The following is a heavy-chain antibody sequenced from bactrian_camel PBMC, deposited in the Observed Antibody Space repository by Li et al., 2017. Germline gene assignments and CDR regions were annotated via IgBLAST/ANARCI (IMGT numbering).Heavy chain of an antibody. D-gene: IGHD3*01. CDR3: AVGAILWVPAVPKCPYERNH. Sequence: VQLVESGGGLVQPGGSLRISCEASGLTVSAYAMSWVRQAPGKGLEWVSSIYTGGGSTYYADSVKGRFTISRDNAKYALDLQMNSLKPEDTAVYYCAVGAILWVPAVPKCPYERNHWG. J-gene: IGHJ4*01. V-gene: IGHV3S31*01. CDR1: GLTVSAYA. CDR2: IYTGGGST.